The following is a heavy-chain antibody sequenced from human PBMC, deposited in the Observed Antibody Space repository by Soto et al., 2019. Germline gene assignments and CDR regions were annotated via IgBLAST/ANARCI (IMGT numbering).Heavy chain of an antibody. D-gene: IGHD3-10*01. V-gene: IGHV4-59*01. CDR1: RGSISSYY. CDR3: ARESAGSGKNNWFDP. J-gene: IGHJ5*02. CDR2: IHRTGST. Sequence: PSETLSLTCIVSRGSISSYYWSWVRQPPGKGLEWIGFIHRTGSTKYNPSLESRATISVDTSQNQLSLRLSSVTAADTAVYYCARESAGSGKNNWFDPWGQGILVTVSS.